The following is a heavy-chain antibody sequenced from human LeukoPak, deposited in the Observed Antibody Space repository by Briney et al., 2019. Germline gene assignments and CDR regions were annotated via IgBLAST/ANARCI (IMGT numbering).Heavy chain of an antibody. J-gene: IGHJ4*02. V-gene: IGHV3-21*01. CDR1: GFTFSSYS. D-gene: IGHD3-22*01. CDR3: ASKLHYYDSSGYNDY. CDR2: ISSSSSYI. Sequence: GGSLRLSCAASGFTFSSYSMNWVRQAPGKGLEWVSSISSSSSYIYYADSVKGRFTISRDNAKNSLYLQMNSLRAEDTAVYYCASKLHYYDSSGYNDYWGQGTLVTVSS.